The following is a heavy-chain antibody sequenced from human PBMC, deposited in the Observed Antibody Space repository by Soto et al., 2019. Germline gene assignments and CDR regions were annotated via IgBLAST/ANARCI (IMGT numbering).Heavy chain of an antibody. V-gene: IGHV5-51*01. Sequence: GESLKISCKGSGYSFTSYWIGWVRQMPGKGLEWMGIIYPGDSDTRYSPSFQGQVTISADKSISTAYLQWSSLKASDTAMYYCARLGTVTTTLKNEAFETWGKGTMVTVPS. CDR2: IYPGDSDT. D-gene: IGHD4-17*01. CDR3: ARLGTVTTTLKNEAFET. J-gene: IGHJ3*02. CDR1: GYSFTSYW.